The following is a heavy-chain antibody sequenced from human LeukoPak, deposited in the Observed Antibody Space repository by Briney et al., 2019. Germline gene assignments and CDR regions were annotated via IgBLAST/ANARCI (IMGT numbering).Heavy chain of an antibody. J-gene: IGHJ4*02. CDR1: GGSISSYY. CDR3: AKMFNADVYFEY. Sequence: KSSETLSLTCTVSGGSISSYYWSWIRQPAGKGLEWIGRIYSSGSTNYNPSLKSRVTISVDTSKNQFSLKLSSVTAADTAVYYCAKMFNADVYFEYWGQGILVTVSS. V-gene: IGHV4-4*07. CDR2: IYSSGST. D-gene: IGHD2-2*01.